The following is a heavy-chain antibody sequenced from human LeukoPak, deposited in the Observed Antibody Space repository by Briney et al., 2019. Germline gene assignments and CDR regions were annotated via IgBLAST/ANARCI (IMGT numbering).Heavy chain of an antibody. CDR2: VNPNSGDT. Sequence: ASVKVSCKASGYTFTGYYLHWVRQAPGQGLEWMGCVNPNSGDTNYAQKFQGSVTMTRDTSISTVYMELSRLRSDDTAVYYCARGFRLGELSSHFDYWGQGTLVTVSS. J-gene: IGHJ4*02. D-gene: IGHD3-16*02. CDR3: ARGFRLGELSSHFDY. V-gene: IGHV1-2*02. CDR1: GYTFTGYY.